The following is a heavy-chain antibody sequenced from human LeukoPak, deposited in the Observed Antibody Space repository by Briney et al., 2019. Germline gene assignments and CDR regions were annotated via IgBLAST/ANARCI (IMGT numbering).Heavy chain of an antibody. CDR1: GYTFTSDD. D-gene: IGHD6-13*01. V-gene: IGHV1-8*01. CDR3: ASRRVGSSSPRSFDY. CDR2: MNPNSGNT. J-gene: IGHJ4*02. Sequence: ASVKVSCKASGYTFTSDDINWVRQATGQGLEWMGWMNPNSGNTGYAQKFQGRVTMTRNTSISTAYMELSSLRSEDTAVYYCASRRVGSSSPRSFDYWGQGTLVTVSS.